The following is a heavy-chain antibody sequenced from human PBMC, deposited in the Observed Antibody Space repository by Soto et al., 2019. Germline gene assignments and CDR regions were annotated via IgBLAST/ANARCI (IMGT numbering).Heavy chain of an antibody. Sequence: GGSLRLSCAASGFTFSSYGMHWVRQAPGKGLEWVALISYDGSIKYYAGSVKGRFTVSRDNSKNTLYLQMNSLRAEDTAVYYCARDSFSGSYQLYYGLDVWGQGTTVTVSS. CDR1: GFTFSSYG. CDR2: ISYDGSIK. V-gene: IGHV3-30*03. CDR3: ARDSFSGSYQLYYGLDV. D-gene: IGHD1-26*01. J-gene: IGHJ6*02.